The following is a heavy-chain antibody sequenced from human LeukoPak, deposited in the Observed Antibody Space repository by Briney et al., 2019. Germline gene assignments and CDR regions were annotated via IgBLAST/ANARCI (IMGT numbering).Heavy chain of an antibody. CDR2: IDLSGSTL. CDR1: GFTFSSYT. Sequence: GGSLRPSCAASGFTFSSYTMNWVRQAPGKGLEWVSYIDLSGSTLYYVDSVEGRFTISRDNSKNSLYLQMNSLRAEDTAVYYCARGPPLFDPWGQGTLVAVSS. J-gene: IGHJ5*02. CDR3: ARGPPLFDP. V-gene: IGHV3-48*04.